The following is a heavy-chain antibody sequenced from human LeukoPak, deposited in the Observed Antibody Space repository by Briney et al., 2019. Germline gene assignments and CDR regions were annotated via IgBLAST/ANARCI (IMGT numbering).Heavy chain of an antibody. CDR2: VNPNSGST. CDR3: ARSTTFLPNFDY. J-gene: IGHJ4*02. V-gene: IGHV1-2*02. D-gene: IGHD4-17*01. Sequence: GSVKVSCKASGYTFTGYYMHWVRPAPGQGLGWMGWVNPNSGSTDYAQNFQGRVTMTRDTSISTAYMELSSLRSDDMAVYYCARSTTFLPNFDYWGQGTLVTVSS. CDR1: GYTFTGYY.